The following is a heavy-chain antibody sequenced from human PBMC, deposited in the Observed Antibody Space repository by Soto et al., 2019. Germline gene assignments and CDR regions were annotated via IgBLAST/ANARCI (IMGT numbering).Heavy chain of an antibody. D-gene: IGHD1-7*01. CDR1: GFTFSSDG. J-gene: IGHJ3*01. Sequence: CAASGFTFSSDGMHWVRQAPGKGLEWVAVISYDGSYQYYVDSVKGRFTISRDNSKNTLYLQMNSLRAEDTAVYYCAKDEISKTIRGDAFNFCGQGTMVTVSS. V-gene: IGHV3-30*18. CDR2: ISYDGSYQ. CDR3: AKDEISKTIRGDAFNF.